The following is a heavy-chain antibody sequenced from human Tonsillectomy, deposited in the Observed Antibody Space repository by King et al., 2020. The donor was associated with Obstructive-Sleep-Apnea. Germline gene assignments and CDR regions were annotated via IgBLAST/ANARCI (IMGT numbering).Heavy chain of an antibody. CDR1: GGSITSYY. CDR2: IYISGST. CDR3: ARGPGSAFSSTWYFFDY. J-gene: IGHJ4*02. D-gene: IGHD6-13*01. V-gene: IGHV4-4*07. Sequence: QLQESGPGLVKPSETLSLTCTVSGGSITSYYWSWVRQPVGKGLEWVGRIYISGSTNYSPSLKSRVARSVDTSKNPFSLKLISVTAADTAVYYCARGPGSAFSSTWYFFDYWGQGTLVTVSS.